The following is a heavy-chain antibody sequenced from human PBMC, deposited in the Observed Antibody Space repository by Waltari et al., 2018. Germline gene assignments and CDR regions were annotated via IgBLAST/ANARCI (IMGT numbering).Heavy chain of an antibody. CDR2: ISGSGGST. D-gene: IGHD3-16*01. V-gene: IGHV3-23*01. Sequence: EVQLLESGGGLVQPGVSLRLSCAASGFTFSSYAMSRVRQAPGKGLEWVSAISGSGGSTYYADSVKGRFTISRDNSKNTLYLQMNSLRAEDTAVYYCAKSVGGGNGGYWGLGTLVTVSS. CDR3: AKSVGGGNGGY. J-gene: IGHJ4*02. CDR1: GFTFSSYA.